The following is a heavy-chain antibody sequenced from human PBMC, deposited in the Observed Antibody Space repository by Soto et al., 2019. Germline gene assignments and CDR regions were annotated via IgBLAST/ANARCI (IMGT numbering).Heavy chain of an antibody. D-gene: IGHD2-2*01. J-gene: IGHJ5*01. CDR3: ARELCSSFSCYFGSALNLFDF. CDR1: GGSFSGYY. Sequence: SETLSLTCAVYGGSFSGYYWSWIRQPPGKGLEWIGEINHSGSTNYNPSLKSRVTISVDTSKNQFSLKLSSVTAADTAVYYCARELCSSFSCYFGSALNLFDFWGQGSLVTGSS. V-gene: IGHV4-34*01. CDR2: INHSGST.